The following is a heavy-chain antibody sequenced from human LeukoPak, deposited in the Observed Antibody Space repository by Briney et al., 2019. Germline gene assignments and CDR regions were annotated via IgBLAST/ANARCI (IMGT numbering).Heavy chain of an antibody. CDR2: IYYSGST. V-gene: IGHV4-39*07. CDR1: GGSITSSNYF. D-gene: IGHD2-2*01. CDR3: ARDSCSSTSCRRKFDN. J-gene: IGHJ4*02. Sequence: SETLSLTRTVSGGSITSSNYFWGWIRQSPGKGLERIGSIYYSGSTYYNPSLKSRVTISVETSKIQFSLKLSSVTAADSAVYYCARDSCSSTSCRRKFDNWGQGTLVTVSS.